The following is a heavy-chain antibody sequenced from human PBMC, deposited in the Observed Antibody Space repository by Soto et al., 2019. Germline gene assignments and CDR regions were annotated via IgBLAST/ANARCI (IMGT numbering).Heavy chain of an antibody. Sequence: GPVIASETLSLTCAVSGGSISSSNWWSWVRQPPGKGLEWIGEIYHSGSTNYNPSLKSRVTISVDKSKNQFSLKLSSVTAADTAVYYCARSRGYSYGFPFWGQGTLVTVSS. V-gene: IGHV4-4*02. CDR3: ARSRGYSYGFPF. CDR1: GGSISSSNW. D-gene: IGHD5-18*01. CDR2: IYHSGST. J-gene: IGHJ4*02.